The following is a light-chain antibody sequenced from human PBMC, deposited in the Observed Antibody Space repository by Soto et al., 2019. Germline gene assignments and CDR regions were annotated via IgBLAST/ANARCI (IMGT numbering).Light chain of an antibody. J-gene: IGKJ1*01. CDR3: QQYNSYSGT. CDR1: QSISSW. Sequence: DIQSTQSPSTLSASVGDRFTITCRASQSISSWLAWYQQKPGKAPKLLIYDASSLESGVPSRFSGSGSGTEFTLTISSLQPDDFATYYCQQYNSYSGTFGQGTQV. V-gene: IGKV1-5*01. CDR2: DAS.